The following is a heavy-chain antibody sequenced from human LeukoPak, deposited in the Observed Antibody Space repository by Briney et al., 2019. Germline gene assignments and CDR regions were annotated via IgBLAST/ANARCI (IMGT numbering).Heavy chain of an antibody. CDR3: ARGGHYYDSSGYYFPFDI. Sequence: GPSVKVSCKASGGTFSNYAISWVRQAPGQGLEWMGIINPSGGSTSYAQKFQGRVTMTRDTSTSTVYMELSSLRSEDTAVYYCARGGHYYDSSGYYFPFDIWGQGTMVTVSS. V-gene: IGHV1-46*01. CDR2: INPSGGST. J-gene: IGHJ3*02. CDR1: GGTFSNYA. D-gene: IGHD3-22*01.